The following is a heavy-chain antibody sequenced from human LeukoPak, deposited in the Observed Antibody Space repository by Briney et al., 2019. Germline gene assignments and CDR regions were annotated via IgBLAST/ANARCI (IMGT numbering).Heavy chain of an antibody. CDR3: ARGVSSGYYYYYYYMDV. D-gene: IGHD3-22*01. CDR1: GGSFSGYY. CDR2: IYTSGST. Sequence: SETLSLTCAVYGGSFSGYYWSWIRQPAGKGLEWIGRIYTSGSTNYNPSLKSRVTMSVDTSKNQFSLKLSSVTAADTAVYYCARGVSSGYYYYYYYMDVWGKGTTVTISS. V-gene: IGHV4-59*10. J-gene: IGHJ6*03.